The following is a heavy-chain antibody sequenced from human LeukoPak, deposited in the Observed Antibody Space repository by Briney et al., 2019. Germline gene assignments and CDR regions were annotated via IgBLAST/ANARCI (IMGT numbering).Heavy chain of an antibody. D-gene: IGHD3-10*01. CDR2: ISAYNGNT. Sequence: ASVKVSCKASGYTFTSYGISWVRQAPGQGLEWMGWISAYNGNTNYAQKLQGRVTMTTDTSTSTAYMELRSLRSDDTAVCYCARAYRSTMVRGAKSYFDYWGQGTLVTVSS. J-gene: IGHJ4*02. V-gene: IGHV1-18*04. CDR3: ARAYRSTMVRGAKSYFDY. CDR1: GYTFTSYG.